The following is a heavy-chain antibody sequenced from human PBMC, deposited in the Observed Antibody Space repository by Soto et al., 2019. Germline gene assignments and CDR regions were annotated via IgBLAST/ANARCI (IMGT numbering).Heavy chain of an antibody. CDR3: ARPPGYISDWYYFDL. D-gene: IGHD6-19*01. Sequence: QVQLVQSGAEVKKPGASVKVSCEGSGYTFIDYYMHWVRQAPGQGFEWMGRISPKSGGTNYAQKFQGRVTMTWDTSRYTAYMELSSLMSEDTAVYYCARPPGYISDWYYFDLWCQGTLVTVSS. J-gene: IGHJ4*02. V-gene: IGHV1-2*02. CDR2: ISPKSGGT. CDR1: GYTFIDYY.